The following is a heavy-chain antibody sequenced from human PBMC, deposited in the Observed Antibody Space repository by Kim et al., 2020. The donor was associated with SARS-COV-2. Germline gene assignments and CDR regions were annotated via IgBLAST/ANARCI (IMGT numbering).Heavy chain of an antibody. Sequence: GGSLRLSCAASGFTFSSYGMHWVRHAPGKGLEWVAVISYDGSNKYYADSVKGRFTISRDNSKNTLYLQMNSLRAEDTAVYYCAKDLVWDFTFGGVIPRYYYYGMDVWGQGTTVTVSS. CDR1: GFTFSSYG. J-gene: IGHJ6*02. D-gene: IGHD3-16*02. CDR3: AKDLVWDFTFGGVIPRYYYYGMDV. CDR2: ISYDGSNK. V-gene: IGHV3-30*18.